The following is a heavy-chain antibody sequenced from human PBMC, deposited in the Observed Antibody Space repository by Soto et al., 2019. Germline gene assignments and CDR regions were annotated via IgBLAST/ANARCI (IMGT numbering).Heavy chain of an antibody. CDR1: GGSISSSSYY. CDR3: ARQGSSSWYGY. J-gene: IGHJ4*02. Sequence: QLQLQESGPGLVKPSETLSLTCTVSGGSISSSSYYWGWIRQPPGKGLEGIGSIYYSGSTYYNPSLKSRVTISVDTSKNQFSLKLSSVTAADTAVYYCARQGSSSWYGYWGQGTLVTVSS. V-gene: IGHV4-39*01. CDR2: IYYSGST. D-gene: IGHD6-13*01.